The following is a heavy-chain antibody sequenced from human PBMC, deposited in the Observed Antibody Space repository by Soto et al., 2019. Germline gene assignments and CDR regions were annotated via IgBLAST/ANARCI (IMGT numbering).Heavy chain of an antibody. Sequence: EVQLLESGGGLGQPGGSLRLSCAVSGFTFNSYGMSWVRQAPGKGLEWVSAISASGGSRYYADSVKGRFTISRDNSKNTLFLQMNSRSSEDTAVYYCARRYYYDGSGPYGMVVWGQGTTVTVSS. CDR2: ISASGGSR. J-gene: IGHJ6*02. D-gene: IGHD3-22*01. CDR3: ARRYYYDGSGPYGMVV. CDR1: GFTFNSYG. V-gene: IGHV3-23*01.